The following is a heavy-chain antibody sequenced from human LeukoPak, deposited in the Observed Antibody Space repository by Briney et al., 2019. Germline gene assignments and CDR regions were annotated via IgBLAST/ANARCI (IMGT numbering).Heavy chain of an antibody. J-gene: IGHJ4*02. D-gene: IGHD7-27*01. CDR2: INPNSGGT. CDR1: GYTFNSYG. CDR3: ARDMGTADWGIDY. Sequence: ASVKVSCKXSGYTFNSYGISWVRRAPGQGLEWMGWINPNSGGTNYSQKFQGRVTMTRDTSISTAYMELSRLRSDDTAVYYCARDMGTADWGIDYWGQGTLVTVSS. V-gene: IGHV1-2*02.